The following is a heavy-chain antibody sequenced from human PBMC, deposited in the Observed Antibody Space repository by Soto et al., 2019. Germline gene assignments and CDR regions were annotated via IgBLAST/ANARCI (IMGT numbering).Heavy chain of an antibody. CDR3: ARDSSWLQLWNALDY. CDR1: GYTFTNYG. J-gene: IGHJ4*01. CDR2: ISGHNGNT. V-gene: IGHV1-18*01. Sequence: ASVKVSCKASGYTFTNYGIAWVRQAPGQGLEWMGWISGHNGNTDYAQNLQGRVTMTTDTSTDTAYMELRSLRSDDTAVYYCARDSSWLQLWNALDYWGQGPLVTVSS. D-gene: IGHD5-18*01.